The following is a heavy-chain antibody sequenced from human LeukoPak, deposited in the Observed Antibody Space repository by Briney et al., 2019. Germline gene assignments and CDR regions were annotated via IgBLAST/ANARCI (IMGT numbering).Heavy chain of an antibody. V-gene: IGHV4-38-2*01. J-gene: IGHJ5*02. CDR1: GYSISSGYY. CDR2: IYHSGST. Sequence: PSETLSLTCAVSGYSISSGYYWGWIRPPPGKGLEWIGSIYHSGSTYYNPSLKSRVTISVDTSKNQFSLELSFVTAADTAVYYCARRPSYYDSSGYLNWFDPWGQGTLVTVSS. CDR3: ARRPSYYDSSGYLNWFDP. D-gene: IGHD3-22*01.